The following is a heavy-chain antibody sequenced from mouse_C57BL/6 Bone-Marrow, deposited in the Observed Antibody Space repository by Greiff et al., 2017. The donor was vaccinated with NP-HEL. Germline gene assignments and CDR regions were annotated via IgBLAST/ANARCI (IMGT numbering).Heavy chain of an antibody. CDR1: GYTFTSYW. Sequence: VQLQQSGAELVKPGASVKLSCKASGYTFTSYWMHWVKQRPGQGLEWIGMIHPNSGSTNYNEKFKSKATLTVDKSSSTAYMQLSSLTSEDSAVYYCAGSYDGYFWFAYWGQGTLVTVSA. CDR3: AGSYDGYFWFAY. CDR2: IHPNSGST. V-gene: IGHV1-64*01. D-gene: IGHD2-3*01. J-gene: IGHJ3*01.